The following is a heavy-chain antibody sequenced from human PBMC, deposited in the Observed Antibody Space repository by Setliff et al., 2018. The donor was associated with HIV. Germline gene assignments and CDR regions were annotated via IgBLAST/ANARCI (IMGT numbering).Heavy chain of an antibody. V-gene: IGHV3-74*01. CDR1: GFTFSSYW. J-gene: IGHJ6*02. CDR2: IKSDGSYT. CDR3: VRGLAAAGGYAMDV. D-gene: IGHD6-13*01. Sequence: GETLKISCAASGFTFSSYWMHWVRQAPGKGLVWVSRIKSDGSYTSYADSAKGRFTISRDNAKNTLHLQMNSLRAEDTAVYYCVRGLAAAGGYAMDVWGQGATVTVSS.